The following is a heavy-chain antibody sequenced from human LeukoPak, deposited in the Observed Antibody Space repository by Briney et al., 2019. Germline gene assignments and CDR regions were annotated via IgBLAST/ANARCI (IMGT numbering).Heavy chain of an antibody. J-gene: IGHJ3*02. CDR3: ARRESGGYDAFNI. CDR2: IIPIFVIA. V-gene: IGHV1-69*05. Sequence: ASVKVSCKASGGTFSSYAFSWVRQAPGQGLEWMGGIIPIFVIANYAQKFQGRVTITTDESTSTAYMELSSLRSEDTAVYYCARRESGGYDAFNIWGQGTMVTVSS. CDR1: GGTFSSYA. D-gene: IGHD3-10*01.